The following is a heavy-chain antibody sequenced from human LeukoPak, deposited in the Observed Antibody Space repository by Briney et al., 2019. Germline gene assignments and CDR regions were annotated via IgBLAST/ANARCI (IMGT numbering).Heavy chain of an antibody. CDR3: ARQVYGDYSDY. Sequence: GASLKISCKGSGYSFTSYWIGWVRQLPGKGLEGMGIIYPGDSDTRYSPSFQGQVTISADKSISTAYLQWSSLKASDTAMYYCARQVYGDYSDYWGQGTLVTVSS. J-gene: IGHJ4*02. CDR1: GYSFTSYW. D-gene: IGHD4-17*01. V-gene: IGHV5-51*01. CDR2: IYPGDSDT.